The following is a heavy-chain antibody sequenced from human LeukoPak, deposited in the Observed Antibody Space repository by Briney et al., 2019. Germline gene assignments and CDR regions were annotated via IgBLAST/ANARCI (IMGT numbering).Heavy chain of an antibody. D-gene: IGHD3-22*01. J-gene: IGHJ4*02. CDR1: GFTFSSYA. Sequence: PGGSLRLSCAASGFTFSSYAMSWVRQAPGKGLEWVSAISGSGGSTYYADSVKGRFTISRDNSKNTLYLRMNSLRAEDTAVYYCAKERHSSGYYHDFDYWGQGTLVTVSS. CDR3: AKERHSSGYYHDFDY. CDR2: ISGSGGST. V-gene: IGHV3-23*01.